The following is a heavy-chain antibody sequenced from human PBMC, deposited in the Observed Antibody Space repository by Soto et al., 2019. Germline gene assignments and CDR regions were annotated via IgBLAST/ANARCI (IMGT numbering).Heavy chain of an antibody. CDR3: AREGGMTMGDYGMDV. CDR2: IYSSGTT. J-gene: IGHJ6*02. D-gene: IGHD3-10*01. CDR1: GGSISSGDYY. Sequence: PSETLSLTCSVSGGSISSGDYYWSWIRQPPGKGLEWIGYIYSSGTTYYNPSLKSRVTISVDTSKNQFSLKLNSVTAADTAVYYRAREGGMTMGDYGMDVWGQGTTVTVSS. V-gene: IGHV4-30-4*01.